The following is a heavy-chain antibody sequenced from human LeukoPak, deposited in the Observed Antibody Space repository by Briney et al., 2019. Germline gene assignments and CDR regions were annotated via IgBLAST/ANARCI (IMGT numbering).Heavy chain of an antibody. J-gene: IGHJ5*02. V-gene: IGHV4-39*01. D-gene: IGHD3-10*01. CDR2: IYYSGST. CDR3: VSDVLLWFGELLS. Sequence: SETLSLTCTVSGGSISSSSYYWGWIRQTPGKGLEWIGSIYYSGSTYYNPSLKSRVTISVDTSKNQFSLKLSSVTAADMAVYYCVSDVLLWFGELLSWGQGTLVTVSS. CDR1: GGSISSSSYY.